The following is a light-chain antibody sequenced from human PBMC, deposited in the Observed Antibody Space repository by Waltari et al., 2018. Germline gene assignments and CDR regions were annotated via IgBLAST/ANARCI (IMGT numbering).Light chain of an antibody. Sequence: SYELTQPTSVSVAPGQTASITCSGDKLGDKYACWYQQKPGQSPVLVIHKDTKRPSGIPERFSGSNSGNTATLTISGTQAIDEADYYCQAWDSSYARVFGGGTKLTVL. CDR2: KDT. CDR3: QAWDSSYARV. V-gene: IGLV3-1*01. CDR1: KLGDKY. J-gene: IGLJ2*01.